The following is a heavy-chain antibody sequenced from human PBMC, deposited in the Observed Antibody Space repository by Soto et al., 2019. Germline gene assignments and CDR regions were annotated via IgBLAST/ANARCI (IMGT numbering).Heavy chain of an antibody. Sequence: QVQLVQSGAEVKKPGSSVKVSCKASGGTVSSYTISWVRQAPGQGLEWMGRIIPILGIANYAQKFQGRVTITADKSTSTAYMELSSLRSEDTAVYYCAYEHQLVPLPPLWGQGTLVTVSS. J-gene: IGHJ4*02. D-gene: IGHD6-13*01. CDR2: IIPILGIA. V-gene: IGHV1-69*02. CDR1: GGTVSSYT. CDR3: AYEHQLVPLPPL.